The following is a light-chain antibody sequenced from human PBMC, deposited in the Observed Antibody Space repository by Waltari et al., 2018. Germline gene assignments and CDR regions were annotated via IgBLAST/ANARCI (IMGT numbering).Light chain of an antibody. CDR1: QSVGSY. J-gene: IGKJ2*01. V-gene: IGKV3-11*01. CDR3: QQRSNWTPHT. CDR2: DAS. Sequence: EIVLTQSPDTLSLSPGDTATLSCRVSQSVGSYLAWYQQKPGHPPRLLIYDASNRTTGVPDRFRGSGSGTDFTLTISSLEAEDFAVYFCQQRSNWTPHTFGQGARLDIK.